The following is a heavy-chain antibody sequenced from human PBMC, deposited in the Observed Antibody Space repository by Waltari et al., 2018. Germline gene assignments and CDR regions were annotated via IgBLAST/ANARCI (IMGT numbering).Heavy chain of an antibody. D-gene: IGHD1-26*01. V-gene: IGHV3-48*03. CDR1: GFSLNGYE. Sequence: EVELVASGGAMVQPGGALRVSWVASGFSLNGYELNWARQAPGKGPEWISYISSGGGAIYYADSVKGRFTISRDNSKNSLYLQMDSLRVEDTAVYYCARNLGARYYYYGMDVWGLGTTVTVSS. CDR3: ARNLGARYYYYGMDV. CDR2: ISSGGGAI. J-gene: IGHJ6*02.